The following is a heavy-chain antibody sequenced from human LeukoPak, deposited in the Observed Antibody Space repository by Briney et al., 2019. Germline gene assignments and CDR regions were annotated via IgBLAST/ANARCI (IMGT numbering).Heavy chain of an antibody. CDR1: GFTFSSYA. J-gene: IGHJ4*02. Sequence: GGSLSLSCAASGFTFSSYAMSWVRQAPGKGLEWVSAVSGSGGSTYYADSVKGRFTISRDNSKNTLYLQMNSLRAEDTAVYYCANQWLDLQTFDYWGQGTLVTVSS. D-gene: IGHD6-19*01. CDR2: VSGSGGST. CDR3: ANQWLDLQTFDY. V-gene: IGHV3-23*01.